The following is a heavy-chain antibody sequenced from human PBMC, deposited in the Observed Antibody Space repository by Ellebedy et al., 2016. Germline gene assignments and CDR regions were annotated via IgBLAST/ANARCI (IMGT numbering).Heavy chain of an antibody. CDR2: IFSDGNT. CDR3: ARGVGSGWFDP. D-gene: IGHD2-15*01. V-gene: IGHV3-53*01. CDR1: GFTVSTNY. J-gene: IGHJ5*02. Sequence: GGSLRLSCAASGFTVSTNYMKWVRQAPGKGLEWVSAIFSDGNTYYADSVKGRFTISRDNSKNTLYLQMNSLRAEDTAGDYCARGVGSGWFDPWGQGTLVTVSS.